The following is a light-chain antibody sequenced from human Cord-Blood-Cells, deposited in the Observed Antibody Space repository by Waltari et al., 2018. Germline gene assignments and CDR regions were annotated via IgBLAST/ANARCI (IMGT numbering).Light chain of an antibody. CDR2: DSS. J-gene: IGLJ1*01. CDR1: SSDVGGYDY. V-gene: IGLV2-11*01. Sequence: QSALTQPRPVSVSPGQSVTLSFTGTSSDVGGYDYVSWYQQQPGKPPKLMIYDSSKRHSVVPGRFSGSNCGSTASLTISGLQAEDEADDYCCSYAGSYTYGFGTGTKVTGL. CDR3: CSYAGSYTYG.